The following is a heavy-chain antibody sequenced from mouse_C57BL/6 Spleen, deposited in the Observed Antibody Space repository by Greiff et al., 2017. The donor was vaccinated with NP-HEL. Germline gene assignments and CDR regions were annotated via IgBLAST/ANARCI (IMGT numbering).Heavy chain of an antibody. D-gene: IGHD1-1*02. V-gene: IGHV1-80*01. CDR2: LYPGDGDT. Sequence: QVQLQQSGAELVKPGASVKISCKASGYAFSSCWMNWVKQRPGKGLEWIGQLYPGDGDTNYNGKFTGKATLTADKSSSTAYMQLSSLTAEDAAVYCCARLVGRYFDVWGTGTTVTVSS. CDR3: ARLVGRYFDV. J-gene: IGHJ1*03. CDR1: GYAFSSCW.